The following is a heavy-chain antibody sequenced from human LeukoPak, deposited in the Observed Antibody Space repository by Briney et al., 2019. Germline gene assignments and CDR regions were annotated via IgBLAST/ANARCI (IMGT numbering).Heavy chain of an antibody. J-gene: IGHJ4*02. CDR2: IKEDGSEK. CDR3: ARRAGAYTHPYDY. D-gene: IGHD3-16*01. CDR1: GFTFSSSW. V-gene: IGHV3-7*03. Sequence: GGSLRLSCAASGFTFSSSWMSWVRQAPGKGLEWVANIKEDGSEKYYVDSVKGRFTISRDNAKNSLYLQMNSLRAEDTAVYYCARRAGAYTHPYDYWGQGTLVTVS.